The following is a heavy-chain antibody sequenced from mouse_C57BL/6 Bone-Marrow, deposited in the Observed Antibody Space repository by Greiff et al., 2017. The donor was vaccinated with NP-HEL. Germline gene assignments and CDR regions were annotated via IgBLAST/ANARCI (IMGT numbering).Heavy chain of an antibody. J-gene: IGHJ3*01. CDR3: ATPYYSNTNWGFAY. CDR2: IYPGSGST. CDR1: GYTFTSYW. V-gene: IGHV1-55*01. Sequence: QVHVKQSGAELVKPGASVKMSCKASGYTFTSYWITWVKQRPGQGLEWIGDIYPGSGSTNYNEKFKSKATLTVDTSSSTAYMQLSSLTSEDSAVYYCATPYYSNTNWGFAYWGQGTLVTVSA. D-gene: IGHD2-5*01.